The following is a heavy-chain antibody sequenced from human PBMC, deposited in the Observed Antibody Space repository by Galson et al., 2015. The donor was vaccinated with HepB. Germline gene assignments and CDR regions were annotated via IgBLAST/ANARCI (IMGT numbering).Heavy chain of an antibody. CDR1: GGTFSSYA. V-gene: IGHV1-69*13. D-gene: IGHD5-12*01. CDR3: ARCPAGSGSYYYYYYMDV. J-gene: IGHJ6*03. CDR2: IIPIFGTA. Sequence: SVKVSCKASGGTFSSYAISWVRQAPGQGLEWMGGIIPIFGTANYAQKFQGRVTITADESTSTAYMELSSLRSEDTAVYYCARCPAGSGSYYYYYYMDVWGKGTTVTVSS.